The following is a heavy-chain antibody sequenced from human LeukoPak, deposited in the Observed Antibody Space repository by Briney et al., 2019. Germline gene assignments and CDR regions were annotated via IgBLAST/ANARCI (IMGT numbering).Heavy chain of an antibody. Sequence: PSETLSLTCTVSNDSISSYYWTWIRQPPGKGLEWIGYIYYSGRTNYNPSLKGRVTISVDTSKTQFSLNLYSVTAADTAVYYCARARDSSGWFDYWGQGTLVTVSS. CDR3: ARARDSSGWFDY. V-gene: IGHV4-59*01. CDR1: NDSISSYY. J-gene: IGHJ4*02. D-gene: IGHD6-19*01. CDR2: IYYSGRT.